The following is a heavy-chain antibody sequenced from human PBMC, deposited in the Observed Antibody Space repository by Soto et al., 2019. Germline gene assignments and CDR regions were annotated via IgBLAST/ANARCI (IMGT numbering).Heavy chain of an antibody. CDR2: IYYSGST. CDR1: GGSISSYY. CDR3: ARQGMATAPADY. V-gene: IGHV4-59*08. Sequence: QVQLQESGPGLVKPSETLSLTCTVSGGSISSYYWSWIRQPPGKGLEWIGYIYYSGSTNYNPSLKSRVTISVDTSKNQFSLKLSSVTAADTAVYYCARQGMATAPADYWGQGTLVTVSS. D-gene: IGHD5-18*01. J-gene: IGHJ4*02.